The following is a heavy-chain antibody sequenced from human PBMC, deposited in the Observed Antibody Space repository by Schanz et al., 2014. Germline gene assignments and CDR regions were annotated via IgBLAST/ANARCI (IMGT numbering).Heavy chain of an antibody. V-gene: IGHV3-23*01. J-gene: IGHJ6*01. D-gene: IGHD1-1*01. CDR2: ISGSGGNT. Sequence: FTFSIYAMTWVRHAPGKGLEWVSAISGSGGNTYYAASVTGRFTSSRDNSKKTLYLQMNSRRDEDPDVLLRAKPPLGDTSKGYNNSRCPHV. CDR3: AKPPLGDTSKGYNNSRCPHV. CDR1: FTFSIYA.